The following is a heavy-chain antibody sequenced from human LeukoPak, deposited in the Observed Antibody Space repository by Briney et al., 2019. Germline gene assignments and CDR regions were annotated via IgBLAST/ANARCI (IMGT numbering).Heavy chain of an antibody. Sequence: GGSLRLSCAASGFTFNTYSMDWVRQAPGKGLEYVSAIRNNGDSTHYASSVKGRFTISRDNSKNTLYLHMDSLRAEDMAVYYCTREGALNYYGANRPFDCWGQGTLVTVSS. D-gene: IGHD4-17*01. CDR3: TREGALNYYGANRPFDC. CDR1: GFTFNTYS. J-gene: IGHJ4*02. CDR2: IRNNGDST. V-gene: IGHV3-64*01.